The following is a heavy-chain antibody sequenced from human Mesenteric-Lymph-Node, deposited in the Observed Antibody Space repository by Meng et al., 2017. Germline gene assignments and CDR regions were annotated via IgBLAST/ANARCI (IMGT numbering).Heavy chain of an antibody. Sequence: KVSCKGSGYSFTSYWTGWVRQLPGKGLEWMGIIYPGDSDTRYSPSFQGQVTISADKSISTAYLQRSSLKASDTAMYYCARQPGGYSGYEYFDYWGQGTLVTVSS. D-gene: IGHD5-12*01. CDR1: GYSFTSYW. J-gene: IGHJ4*02. CDR3: ARQPGGYSGYEYFDY. CDR2: IYPGDSDT. V-gene: IGHV5-51*01.